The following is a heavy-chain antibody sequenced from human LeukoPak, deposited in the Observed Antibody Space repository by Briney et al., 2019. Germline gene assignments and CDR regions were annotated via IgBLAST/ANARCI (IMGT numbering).Heavy chain of an antibody. V-gene: IGHV3-30-3*01. Sequence: PGGSLRLSCAASGFTFTSYAMHWVRQAPGKGLEWVALISYHGTNKYYADSVKGRFTISSDNSKNTLYLQMNSLRTEDTAVYYCARDPTGGYRHFAFWGQGTLVTVSS. CDR2: ISYHGTNK. D-gene: IGHD2-8*02. J-gene: IGHJ4*02. CDR3: ARDPTGGYRHFAF. CDR1: GFTFTSYA.